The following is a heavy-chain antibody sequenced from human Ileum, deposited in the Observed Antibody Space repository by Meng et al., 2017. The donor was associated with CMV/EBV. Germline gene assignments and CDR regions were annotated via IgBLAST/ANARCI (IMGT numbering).Heavy chain of an antibody. CDR3: ARAAARGVPVDY. J-gene: IGHJ4*02. V-gene: IGHV4-4*07. D-gene: IGHD3-10*01. CDR2: VSPGGI. CDR1: GVSTSNYY. Sequence: QVHRKASSTCLVKPSESMSLTCSVPGVSTSNYYWTWIRQPAGKGLEFIGRVSPGGIEYNPSLMSRVTMSLDTSRNQLSLNLNSVPAADTAVYYCARAAARGVPVDYWGQGILVTVSS.